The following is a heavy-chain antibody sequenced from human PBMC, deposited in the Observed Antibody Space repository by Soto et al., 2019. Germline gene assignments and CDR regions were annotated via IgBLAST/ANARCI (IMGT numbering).Heavy chain of an antibody. CDR3: ARDRRGRDGEFDY. D-gene: IGHD3-10*01. J-gene: IGHJ4*02. Sequence: QVQLQESGPGLVKPSQTLSLTCTVSGDSISSGDYYWSWIRQPPGKGLEWIGYIYYSGKTYYNPSLMSRVTISVDTSKSQFSLRLSSVTAADTAVYYCARDRRGRDGEFDYWGQGTLVTVSS. CDR1: GDSISSGDYY. CDR2: IYYSGKT. V-gene: IGHV4-30-4*01.